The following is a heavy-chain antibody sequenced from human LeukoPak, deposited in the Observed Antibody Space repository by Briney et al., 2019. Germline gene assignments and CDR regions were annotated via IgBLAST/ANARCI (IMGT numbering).Heavy chain of an antibody. V-gene: IGHV4-59*08. D-gene: IGHD1-26*01. CDR2: IYYSGST. Sequence: SETLSLTCTVSGESISGFYWTWIRQPPGKGLEWIGYIYYSGSTNYNPSLKSRVTISVDTSKNQFSLKLTSVTAADTAVYYCARHPRGRMAPGGLHWGQGTLVTVSS. CDR3: ARHPRGRMAPGGLH. J-gene: IGHJ4*02. CDR1: GESISGFY.